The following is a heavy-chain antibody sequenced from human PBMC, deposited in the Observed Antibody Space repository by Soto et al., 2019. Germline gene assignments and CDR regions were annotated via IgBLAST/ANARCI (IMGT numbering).Heavy chain of an antibody. CDR1: GGSISSSDYY. Sequence: SETLSVTCTVAGGSISSSDYYWSWIRQPPGKGLEWIGYIYYSGSTNYNPSLKSRVTISVDTSKNQFSLKLTSVTAADTAVYYCARGGYFNWFDPWGQGTLVTVSS. J-gene: IGHJ5*02. CDR2: IYYSGST. V-gene: IGHV4-30-4*01. D-gene: IGHD2-21*01. CDR3: ARGGYFNWFDP.